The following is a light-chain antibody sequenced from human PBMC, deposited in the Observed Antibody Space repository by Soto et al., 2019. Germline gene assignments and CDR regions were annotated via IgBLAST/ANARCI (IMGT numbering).Light chain of an antibody. CDR2: EDS. CDR3: QSFDISNMV. Sequence: NFMLTQPHSVSESPGKTVTISCTRSSGSIASNYVQWYQQRPGSAPTPVIYEDSQRPSGVPDRFSGSIDSSSNSASLTISRLKTEDEADYSCQSFDISNMVFGGGTKLTVL. V-gene: IGLV6-57*04. CDR1: SGSIASNY. J-gene: IGLJ2*01.